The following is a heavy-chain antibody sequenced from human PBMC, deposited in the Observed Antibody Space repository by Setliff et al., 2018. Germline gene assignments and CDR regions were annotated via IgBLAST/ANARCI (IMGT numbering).Heavy chain of an antibody. CDR3: ARYWRKGWSGELLSFAFDI. CDR1: GGSISSGDFF. Sequence: SETLSLTCSVSGGSISSGDFFWSWVRKPPGKGLEWIGYIYHNGNTFYNPSFQSRVTASVDTSKNQFSLRLDSVTAADTAVYYCARYWRKGWSGELLSFAFDIWGPGTAVTVSS. CDR2: IYHNGNT. J-gene: IGHJ3*02. D-gene: IGHD3-10*01. V-gene: IGHV4-30-4*01.